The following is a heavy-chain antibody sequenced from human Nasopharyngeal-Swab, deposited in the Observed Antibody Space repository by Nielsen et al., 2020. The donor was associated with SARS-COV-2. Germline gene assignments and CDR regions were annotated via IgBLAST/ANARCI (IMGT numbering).Heavy chain of an antibody. CDR1: GLIFSESA. CDR2: IGDKAHNYAT. J-gene: IGHJ4*02. CDR3: TTDFYFDY. Sequence: GESLKISCAASGLIFSESAMHWVRQASGKGLEWLGRIGDKAHNYATTYGASMKGRFTISRDDSKNTAFLQMDSLKTEDTALYYCTTDFYFDYWGQGTLVTVSS. V-gene: IGHV3-73*01.